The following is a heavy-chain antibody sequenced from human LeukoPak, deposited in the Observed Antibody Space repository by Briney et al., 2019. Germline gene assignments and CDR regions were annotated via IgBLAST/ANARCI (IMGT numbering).Heavy chain of an antibody. CDR3: ARVSWLTFGGVIVITPLDY. CDR1: GYTFTSYG. Sequence: ASVKVSCKASGYTFTSYGISWVRQAPGQGLEWMGWISAYNGNTNYAQKLQGRVTMTTDTSTSTAYMELRSLRSDDTAVYYCARVSWLTFGGVIVITPLDYWGQGTLVTVSS. CDR2: ISAYNGNT. V-gene: IGHV1-18*01. J-gene: IGHJ4*02. D-gene: IGHD3-16*02.